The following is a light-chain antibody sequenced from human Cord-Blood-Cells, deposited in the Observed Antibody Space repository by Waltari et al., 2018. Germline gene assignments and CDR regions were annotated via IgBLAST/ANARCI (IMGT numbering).Light chain of an antibody. CDR1: QGISSY. CDR3: QQYYSYPPLT. CDR2: AAS. Sequence: AIRMTQSPSSFSASTGDRVTITCRASQGISSYLAWYQQKQGNAPKLLIYAASTLQSGVPSRFSGSGSGTDFTLTISCLQSEDFATYYCQQYYSYPPLTFGGGTKVEIK. V-gene: IGKV1-8*01. J-gene: IGKJ4*01.